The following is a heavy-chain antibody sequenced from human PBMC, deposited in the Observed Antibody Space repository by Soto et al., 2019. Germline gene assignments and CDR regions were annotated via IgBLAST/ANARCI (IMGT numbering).Heavy chain of an antibody. CDR2: INHSGST. CDR3: AGGITGTIYYYYYGMDV. V-gene: IGHV4-34*01. CDR1: GGSFRGYY. Sequence: PSEILSFTCAVYGGSFRGYYWSWIRQPPEKWMEWIGEINHSGSTNYNPSLKSRVTISVDTSKNQFSLKLRSVTAADTAVYYCAGGITGTIYYYYYGMDVWSRGTTVTVSS. D-gene: IGHD1-7*01. J-gene: IGHJ6*02.